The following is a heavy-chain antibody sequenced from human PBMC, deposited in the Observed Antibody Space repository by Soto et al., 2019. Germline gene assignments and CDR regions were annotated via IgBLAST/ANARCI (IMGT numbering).Heavy chain of an antibody. CDR3: ARDSGYYPYGMDV. V-gene: IGHV4-31*03. D-gene: IGHD3-22*01. CDR1: GGSISSGGYY. CDR2: IYYSGST. Sequence: SETLSLTCTVSGGSISSGGYYWSWIRQHPWKGLEWIGYIYYSGSTYYNPSLKSRVTISVDTSKNQFSLKLSSVTAADTAVYYCARDSGYYPYGMDVWGQGXTVTVYS. J-gene: IGHJ6*02.